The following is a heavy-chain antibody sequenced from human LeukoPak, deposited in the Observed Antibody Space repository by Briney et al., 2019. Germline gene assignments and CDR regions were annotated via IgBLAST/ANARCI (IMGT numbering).Heavy chain of an antibody. CDR2: IKEDGSEK. V-gene: IGHV3-7*03. CDR1: GFTFSNYW. CDR3: VRTIRGY. Sequence: GSLRLSCAASGFTFSNYWMSWVRQAPGKGLEWVANIKEDGSEKHYVDSVKGLFTISRDNAKNSLYLQMNSLRVDDTAVYYCVRTIRGYWGQGTLVTVSS. J-gene: IGHJ4*02. D-gene: IGHD3-10*01.